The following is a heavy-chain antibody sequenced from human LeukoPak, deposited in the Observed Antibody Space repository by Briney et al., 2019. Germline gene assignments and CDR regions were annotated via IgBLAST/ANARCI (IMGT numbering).Heavy chain of an antibody. CDR2: IYPGDSDT. V-gene: IGHV5-51*01. J-gene: IGHJ4*02. D-gene: IGHD3-10*01. CDR3: ARQWGRGSGSYLGY. CDR1: GYSFASYW. Sequence: GEALKISCKGAGYSFASYWIAWVRQMPGESLEGLVVIYPGDSDTTYSPSSQGQVTISADKSISTAYLQWSSLRASDTDMYYCARQWGRGSGSYLGYWGQGTLVTVSS.